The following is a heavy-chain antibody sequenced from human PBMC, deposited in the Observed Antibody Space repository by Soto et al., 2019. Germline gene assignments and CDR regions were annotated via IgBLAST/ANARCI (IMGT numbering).Heavy chain of an antibody. J-gene: IGHJ6*02. Sequence: SETLSLTCAVSGYSISSGYYWGWIRQPPGKGLEWIGSIYHSGSTYYNPSLESRVTISVDTSKNQFSLKLSSVTAADTAVYYCARDGDTMVREREYCYYYYGMDVWGQGTTVTVSS. CDR3: ARDGDTMVREREYCYYYYGMDV. V-gene: IGHV4-38-2*02. D-gene: IGHD3-10*01. CDR1: GYSISSGYY. CDR2: IYHSGST.